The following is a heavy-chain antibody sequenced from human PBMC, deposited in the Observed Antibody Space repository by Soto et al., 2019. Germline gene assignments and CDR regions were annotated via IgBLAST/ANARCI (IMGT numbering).Heavy chain of an antibody. D-gene: IGHD2-2*01. CDR1: GYACTCYD. Sequence: SVKAYCQCCGYACTCYDINSLRQATGQGLEGMGWMNPNSSNPGYAQKFQGRVTLNRNTSISTAYMELSSLRSEDTAVYYCARGGVFFFAAPTSPFDYWGQGTLVTV. CDR2: MNPNSSNP. CDR3: ARGGVFFFAAPTSPFDY. J-gene: IGHJ4*02. V-gene: IGHV1-8*01.